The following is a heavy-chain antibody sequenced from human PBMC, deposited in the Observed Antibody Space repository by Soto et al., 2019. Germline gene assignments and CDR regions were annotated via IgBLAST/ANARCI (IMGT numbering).Heavy chain of an antibody. CDR3: ARGMTPPGAPAWYYFDS. CDR1: GASIAGSSY. Sequence: PSETLSLTCIVSGASIAGSSYWSFIRQPAGKGLEWIGRFSLSGTTNYSPSLRSRVTMSADVSKNQFSLRLTSVTAADTALYYCARGMTPPGAPAWYYFDSWGQGTLVTVSS. D-gene: IGHD2-8*02. CDR2: FSLSGTT. J-gene: IGHJ4*02. V-gene: IGHV4-4*07.